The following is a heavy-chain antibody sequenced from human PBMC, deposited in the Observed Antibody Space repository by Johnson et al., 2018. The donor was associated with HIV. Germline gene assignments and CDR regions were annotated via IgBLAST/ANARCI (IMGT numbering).Heavy chain of an antibody. Sequence: VQLVESGGGVVQPGRSLRLSCAASGFTFSSYGMHWVRQAPGKGLEWVAVISYDGSNKYYADSVKGRFTISRDNSKNTLYLQMKSLRAEDTAVYYCATPQEGYSAFDIWGQGTMVTVSS. J-gene: IGHJ3*02. D-gene: IGHD2-15*01. CDR3: ATPQEGYSAFDI. CDR1: GFTFSSYG. CDR2: ISYDGSNK. V-gene: IGHV3-30*03.